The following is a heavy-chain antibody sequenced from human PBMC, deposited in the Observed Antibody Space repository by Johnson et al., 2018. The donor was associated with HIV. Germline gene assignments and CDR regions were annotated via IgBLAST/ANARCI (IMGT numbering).Heavy chain of an antibody. Sequence: QVQLVESGGGVVQPGRSLRLSCAASGFTFSTYGMHWVRQAPGNGLEWVAVISYDGSNKYYADSVKGRFSISRDNAKNSLYLQMDSLRAEDTALYYCARDRRPNDYGSDPNAFDIWVQGTMVTVSS. V-gene: IGHV3-33*05. CDR1: GFTFSTYG. CDR2: ISYDGSNK. D-gene: IGHD3-10*01. CDR3: ARDRRPNDYGSDPNAFDI. J-gene: IGHJ3*02.